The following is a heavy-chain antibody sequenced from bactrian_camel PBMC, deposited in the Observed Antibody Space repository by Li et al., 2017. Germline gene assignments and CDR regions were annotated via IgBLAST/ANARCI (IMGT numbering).Heavy chain of an antibody. Sequence: HVQLVESGGGSVQAGGSLRLSCEVSGITEGTNCIGWFRQAPEKEREGVASIDSDGETTYADPVKGRFTISRDSTKNLLYLQLNSLKSEDTALYYCVRCRWMGGGDWYADYWGQGTQVTVS. J-gene: IGHJ4*01. CDR2: IDSDGET. CDR1: GITEGTNC. D-gene: IGHD6*01. V-gene: IGHV3S55*01. CDR3: VRCRWMGGGDWYADY.